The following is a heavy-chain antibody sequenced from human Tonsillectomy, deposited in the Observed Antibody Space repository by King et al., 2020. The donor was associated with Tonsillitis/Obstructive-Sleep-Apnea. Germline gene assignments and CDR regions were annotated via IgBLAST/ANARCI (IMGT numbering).Heavy chain of an antibody. CDR3: ARPLPDAMITFGGVINGAFDI. V-gene: IGHV4-39*01. CDR1: GGSISSSSYY. D-gene: IGHD3-16*02. Sequence: QLQESGPGLVKPSETLSLTCTVSGGSISSSSYYWGWIRQPPGKGLEWIGSIYYSGSTYYNPSLMSRGTISVDTSKNQFSLKLSSVTAADTAVYYCARPLPDAMITFGGVINGAFDIWGQGTMVTVSS. CDR2: IYYSGST. J-gene: IGHJ3*02.